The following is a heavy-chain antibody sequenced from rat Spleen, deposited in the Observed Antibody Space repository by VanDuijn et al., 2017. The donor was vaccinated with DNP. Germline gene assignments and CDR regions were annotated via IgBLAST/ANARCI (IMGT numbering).Heavy chain of an antibody. Sequence: QVQLKESGPGLVQPSQTLSLTCTVAGFSLTSYNVHWVRQSPGKGLEWMGVIWNTGGTRYNAVFKSRLSISKDTSKSQVFLKMNSLQTEDTATYYCATDDSPGHWGQGVMVTVSS. V-gene: IGHV2-41*01. CDR3: ATDDSPGH. CDR2: IWNTGGT. J-gene: IGHJ2*01. D-gene: IGHD1-4*01. CDR1: GFSLTSYN.